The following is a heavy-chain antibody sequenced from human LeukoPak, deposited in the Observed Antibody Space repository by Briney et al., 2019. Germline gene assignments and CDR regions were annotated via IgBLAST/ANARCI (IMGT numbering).Heavy chain of an antibody. CDR2: INPSGGST. CDR1: GYTFTSYY. J-gene: IGHJ4*02. D-gene: IGHD5-24*01. CDR3: ARERGGEVEMATIPHFDY. Sequence: ASVKVSCKASGYTFTSYYMHWVRQAPGQGLEWMGIINPSGGSTSYAQKFQGRATMTRDTSTSTVYMELSSLRSEDTAVYYCARERGGEVEMATIPHFDYWGQGTLVTVSS. V-gene: IGHV1-46*01.